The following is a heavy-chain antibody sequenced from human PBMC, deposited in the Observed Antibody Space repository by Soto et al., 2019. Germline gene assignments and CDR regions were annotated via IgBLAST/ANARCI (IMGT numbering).Heavy chain of an antibody. V-gene: IGHV4-59*01. D-gene: IGHD1-1*01. J-gene: IGHJ3*02. CDR1: GDSFISYF. CDR2: VHYSGNT. Sequence: SETLSLTCTVSGDSFISYFWTWTRQPPGKGLEWIGYVHYSGNTNYNPSLKSRVTISVDTSKNMLSLELSSVTAADTAVYYCARMNQLAPKRNAFDMWGQGTMVTVSS. CDR3: ARMNQLAPKRNAFDM.